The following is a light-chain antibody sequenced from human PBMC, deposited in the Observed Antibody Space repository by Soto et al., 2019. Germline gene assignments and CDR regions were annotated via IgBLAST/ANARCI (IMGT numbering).Light chain of an antibody. Sequence: EIVITQSPATLSVSPGERATLSCSASQSVNINLAWYQQKPGQAPSLLIYGASSRATGVPDRFSGSGSGTDFTLTISRLEPEDFAVYYCQQYGSSPKTFGQGTKVDIK. CDR1: QSVNIN. J-gene: IGKJ1*01. CDR2: GAS. V-gene: IGKV3-20*01. CDR3: QQYGSSPKT.